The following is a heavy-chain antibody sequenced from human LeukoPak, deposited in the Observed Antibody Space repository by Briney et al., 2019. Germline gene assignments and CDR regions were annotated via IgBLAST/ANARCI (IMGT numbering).Heavy chain of an antibody. CDR1: GFTFSSYS. Sequence: GGSLRLSCAAYGFTFSSYSMNWVRQAPGKGLEWVSYISSSSSTIYYADSVKGRFTISRDNAKSSLYLQMNSLRAEDTAVYYCAREDSRLIDYWGQGTLVTVSS. CDR3: AREDSRLIDY. J-gene: IGHJ4*02. CDR2: ISSSSSTI. V-gene: IGHV3-48*01. D-gene: IGHD6-13*01.